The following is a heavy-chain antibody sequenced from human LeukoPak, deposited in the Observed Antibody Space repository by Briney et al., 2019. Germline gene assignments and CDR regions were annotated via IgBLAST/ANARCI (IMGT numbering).Heavy chain of an antibody. CDR2: INHSGST. V-gene: IGHV4-34*01. J-gene: IGHJ4*02. D-gene: IGHD6-19*01. CDR3: ASCSGWYFDY. CDR1: GGSFSGYY. Sequence: SETLSLTCAVYGGSFSGYYWSWIRQPPGKGLEWIGEINHSGSTNYNPSLKSRVTISVDTSKNQFSLKLSSVTAADTAVYYCASCSGWYFDYWGQGTLVTVSS.